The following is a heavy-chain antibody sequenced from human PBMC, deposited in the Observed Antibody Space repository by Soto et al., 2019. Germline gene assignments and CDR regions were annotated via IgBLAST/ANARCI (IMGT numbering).Heavy chain of an antibody. CDR3: VHGYFFDN. CDR1: GFTFSDYS. J-gene: IGHJ4*02. Sequence: DVPLVESGGGLVQPGGSLRLSCSASGFTFSDYSMHWVRQAPGKGLEYVSGVSNDGGTTFYPDSLRGRFTISRDNSRNTLDLQMSSLRREDAAVYYCVHGYFFDNWGQGTLVTVTS. CDR2: VSNDGGTT. V-gene: IGHV3-64D*06.